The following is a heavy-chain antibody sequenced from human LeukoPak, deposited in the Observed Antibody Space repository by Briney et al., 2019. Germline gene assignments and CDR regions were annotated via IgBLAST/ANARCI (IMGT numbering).Heavy chain of an antibody. D-gene: IGHD5-18*01. J-gene: IGHJ6*03. V-gene: IGHV4-59*01. CDR2: IYYSGST. CDR1: GGSLSTDY. CDR3: ARGTWDSSGSYYYYYMDV. Sequence: SETLSLTCTVSGGSLSTDYWLWIRQPPGKGLEYIGYIYYSGSTNYNPSLKSRVTISVDTSKTQFSLKLSSVTAADTAVYYCARGTWDSSGSYYYYYMDVWGKGTTVTVSS.